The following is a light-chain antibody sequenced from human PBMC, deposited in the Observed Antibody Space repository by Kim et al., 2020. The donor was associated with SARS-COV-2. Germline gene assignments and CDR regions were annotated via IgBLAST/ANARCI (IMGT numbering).Light chain of an antibody. CDR3: QAWDSSTAWV. CDR2: QDS. J-gene: IGLJ3*02. CDR1: KLGDKY. Sequence: VAPGQTASITCSGDKLGDKYACWYQQKPGQSPVLVIYQDSKRPSGIPERFSGSNSGNTATLTISGTQAMDEADYYCQAWDSSTAWVFGGGTQLTVL. V-gene: IGLV3-1*01.